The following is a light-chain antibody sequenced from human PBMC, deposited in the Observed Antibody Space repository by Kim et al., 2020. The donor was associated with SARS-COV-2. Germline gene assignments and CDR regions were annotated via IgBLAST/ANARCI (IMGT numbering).Light chain of an antibody. CDR3: QAWDSSTAWV. CDR2: QDS. J-gene: IGLJ3*02. CDR1: KLGDKY. Sequence: VAPGQTASITCSGDKLGDKYACWYQQKPGQSPVLVIYQDSKRPSGIPERFSGSNSGNTATLTISGTQAMDEADYYCQAWDSSTAWVFGGGTQLTVL. V-gene: IGLV3-1*01.